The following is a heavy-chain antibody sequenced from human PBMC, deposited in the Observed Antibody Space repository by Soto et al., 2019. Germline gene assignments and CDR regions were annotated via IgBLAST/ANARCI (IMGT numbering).Heavy chain of an antibody. Sequence: QVQLVESGGGLVKPGGSLRLSCAASGFSFSDYYMTWIRQAPGKGLEWVSHISSSGSSIYYADSVKGRFTISRDNAQNSLYLQMNSLGAEDTAVYYCARRASTGRHFDYWGQGTLVTVSS. CDR1: GFSFSDYY. CDR2: ISSSGSSI. J-gene: IGHJ4*02. V-gene: IGHV3-11*01. CDR3: ARRASTGRHFDY. D-gene: IGHD1-1*01.